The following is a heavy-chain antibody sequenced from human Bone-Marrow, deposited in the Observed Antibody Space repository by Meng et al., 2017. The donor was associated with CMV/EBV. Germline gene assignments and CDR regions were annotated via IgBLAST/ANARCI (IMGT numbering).Heavy chain of an antibody. CDR3: AKDDGSGWYAEYYFDY. J-gene: IGHJ4*02. CDR1: FTFSSYA. D-gene: IGHD6-19*01. V-gene: IGHV3-23*01. CDR2: ISGSGGST. Sequence: FTFSSYAMSWVRQAPGKGLEWVSAISGSGGSTYYADSVKGRFTISRDNSKNTLYLQMNSLRAEDTAVYYCAKDDGSGWYAEYYFDYWGQGTLVTVSS.